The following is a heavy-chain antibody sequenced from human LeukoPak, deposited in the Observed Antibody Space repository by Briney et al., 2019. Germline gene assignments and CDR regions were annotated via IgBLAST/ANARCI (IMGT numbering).Heavy chain of an antibody. CDR2: ISWNSGSI. V-gene: IGHV3-9*01. J-gene: IGHJ4*02. CDR3: AQGATRY. Sequence: GGSLRLPCAASGFTFDDYAMHWVRQAPGKGLEWVSGISWNSGSIGYADSVKGRFTISRDNAKNSLYLQMNSLRAEDTALYYCAQGATRYWGQGTLSPSPQ. CDR1: GFTFDDYA. D-gene: IGHD1-26*01.